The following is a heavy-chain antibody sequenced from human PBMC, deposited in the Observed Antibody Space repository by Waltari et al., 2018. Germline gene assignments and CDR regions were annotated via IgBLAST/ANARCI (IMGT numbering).Heavy chain of an antibody. CDR3: ARGRRDILTELQH. J-gene: IGHJ1*01. Sequence: QVQLVQSGAEVKKPGASVKVSCKASGYTFTGYYMHWVRQAPGQGLEWMGGINPNRGGTNYAQKCQGRVTMTRDTSISTAYMELSRLRSDDTAVYYCARGRRDILTELQHWGQGTLVTVSS. CDR1: GYTFTGYY. CDR2: INPNRGGT. D-gene: IGHD3-9*01. V-gene: IGHV1-2*02.